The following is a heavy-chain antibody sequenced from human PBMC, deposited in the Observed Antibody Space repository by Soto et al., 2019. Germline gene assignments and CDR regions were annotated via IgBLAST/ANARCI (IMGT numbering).Heavy chain of an antibody. D-gene: IGHD2-15*01. Sequence: GRSLRLSCAASGFTFSSYAMTWVRQAPGKGLEWVSAITGSGASTYYADSVKGRFSISRDNSKNTLYLQMNSLRAEDTAVYYCAKPGRYCSGGSCYEVLDYWGQGTPVTVSS. V-gene: IGHV3-23*01. J-gene: IGHJ4*02. CDR2: ITGSGAST. CDR3: AKPGRYCSGGSCYEVLDY. CDR1: GFTFSSYA.